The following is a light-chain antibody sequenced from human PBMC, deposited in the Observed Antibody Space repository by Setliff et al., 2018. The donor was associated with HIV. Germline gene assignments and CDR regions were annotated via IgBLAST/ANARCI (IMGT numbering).Light chain of an antibody. Sequence: QSALTQPASVSGSPGQSIAISCTGTSSDVGGYDSVSWYQQHPGKAPKLLIYDVNNRPSGVSYRFSGSKSGNMASLTISALQADDDADYYCCSYASNRARVFGTGTKVTVL. V-gene: IGLV2-14*03. CDR1: SSDVGGYDS. CDR2: DVN. J-gene: IGLJ1*01. CDR3: CSYASNRARV.